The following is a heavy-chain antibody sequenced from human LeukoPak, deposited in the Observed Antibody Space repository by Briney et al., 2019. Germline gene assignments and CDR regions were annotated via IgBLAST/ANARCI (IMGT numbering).Heavy chain of an antibody. CDR2: INPDSGDT. V-gene: IGHV1-2*02. D-gene: IGHD3-10*01. Sequence: GASVKVSCKAPGYTFTGYYLHWVRQAPGQGLEWMGWINPDSGDTTYLQKFQGRVTMTRDTSISTAYMELSRLSSDDTAVYYCTRDLLGGSGTFDPWGQGTLVTVSS. CDR3: TRDLLGGSGTFDP. CDR1: GYTFTGYY. J-gene: IGHJ5*02.